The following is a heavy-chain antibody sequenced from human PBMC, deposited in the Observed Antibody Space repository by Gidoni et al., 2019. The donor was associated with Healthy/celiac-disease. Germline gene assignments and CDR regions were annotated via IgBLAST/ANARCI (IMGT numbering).Heavy chain of an antibody. CDR3: ARDQVVVVPAAIGYYYYGMDV. CDR1: GFTFSSYA. V-gene: IGHV3-30*04. J-gene: IGHJ6*02. CDR2: ISYDGSNK. Sequence: QVQLVESGGGVVQPGRSLSLSCAASGFTFSSYAMHWVRQAPGKGLEWVAVISYDGSNKYYADSVKGRFTISRDNSKSTLYLQMNSLRAEDTAVYYCARDQVVVVPAAIGYYYYGMDVWGQGTTVTVSS. D-gene: IGHD2-2*01.